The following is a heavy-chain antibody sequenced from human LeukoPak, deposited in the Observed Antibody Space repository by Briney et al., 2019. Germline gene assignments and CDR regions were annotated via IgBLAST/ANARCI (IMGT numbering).Heavy chain of an antibody. D-gene: IGHD4-11*01. V-gene: IGHV4-34*01. Sequence: SETLSLTCTVSGGSISSYYWSWIRQPPGKGLEWIGEINHSGSTNYNPSLKSRVTISVDTSKNQFSLKLSSVTAADTAVYYCARVTTRSWFDPWGQGTLVTVSS. J-gene: IGHJ5*02. CDR1: GGSISSYY. CDR3: ARVTTRSWFDP. CDR2: INHSGST.